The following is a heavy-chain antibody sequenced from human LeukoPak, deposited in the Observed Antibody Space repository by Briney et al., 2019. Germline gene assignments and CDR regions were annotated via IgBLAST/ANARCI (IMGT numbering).Heavy chain of an antibody. D-gene: IGHD6-19*01. J-gene: IGHJ4*02. Sequence: GGSLRLSCAASGFTFSSYGMHWVRQAPGKGLEWVAVIWYDGSNKYYADSVKGRFTISRDNSKNTLCLQMNSLRAEDTAVYYCARDREVAALDYWGQGTLVTVSS. CDR1: GFTFSSYG. CDR2: IWYDGSNK. V-gene: IGHV3-33*01. CDR3: ARDREVAALDY.